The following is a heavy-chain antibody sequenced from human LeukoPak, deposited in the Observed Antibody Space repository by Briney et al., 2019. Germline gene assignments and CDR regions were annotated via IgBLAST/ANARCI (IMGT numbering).Heavy chain of an antibody. D-gene: IGHD3-16*02. J-gene: IGHJ4*02. CDR2: INPSGGST. Sequence: ASVKVSCTASQYNFTSYYIHWVRQAPGQGIEWMGIINPSGGSTSYAQKFQGRVTMTRDTSTTTVYIELSSLRSEDTAVYYCARDIPYEVTFGGVTVMGSFVLDYWGQGTLVTVSS. CDR3: ARDIPYEVTFGGVTVMGSFVLDY. V-gene: IGHV1-46*01. CDR1: QYNFTSYY.